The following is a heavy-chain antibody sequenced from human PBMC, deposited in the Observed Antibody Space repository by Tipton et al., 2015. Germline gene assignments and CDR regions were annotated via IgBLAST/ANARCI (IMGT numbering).Heavy chain of an antibody. Sequence: LRLSCAVSAYSISSDYYWGWIRQPPGKGLEWIGSISHSGNTYYNPSLKSRVTMSRDTSKNQFSLKLTSVTAADTAVYYCARHRGVGGLADYWGRGTLVTVSS. CDR2: ISHSGNT. D-gene: IGHD3-10*01. J-gene: IGHJ4*02. CDR3: ARHRGVGGLADY. V-gene: IGHV4-38-2*01. CDR1: AYSISSDYY.